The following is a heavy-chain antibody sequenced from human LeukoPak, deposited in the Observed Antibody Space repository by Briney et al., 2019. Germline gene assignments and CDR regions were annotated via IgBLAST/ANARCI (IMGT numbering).Heavy chain of an antibody. V-gene: IGHV3-7*01. CDR1: GFTFNTYW. CDR2: IKPDGSVT. Sequence: GGSLRLSCVASGFTFNTYWMGWVRQTPGWGLDWVAYIKPDGSVTHYVDSVKGRFTISRDNAQNSLFLQMHSLRAEDTAVYYCARFGVAYGVDVWGQGTTVTVSS. CDR3: ARFGVAYGVDV. D-gene: IGHD3-10*01. J-gene: IGHJ6*02.